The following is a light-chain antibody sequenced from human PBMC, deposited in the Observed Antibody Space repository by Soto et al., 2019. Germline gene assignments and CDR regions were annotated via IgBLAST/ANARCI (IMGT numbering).Light chain of an antibody. CDR3: QQRRNGRPIT. J-gene: IGKJ5*01. CDR1: QSVSTY. Sequence: EIVLTQSPATLSLSPGERATLSCRASQSVSTYLAWYQQKPGQAPRLLIYDASIRATGIPARFSGSGSGTDFTITISSLEPENFAVYYCQQRRNGRPITFGQGTRLE. V-gene: IGKV3-11*01. CDR2: DAS.